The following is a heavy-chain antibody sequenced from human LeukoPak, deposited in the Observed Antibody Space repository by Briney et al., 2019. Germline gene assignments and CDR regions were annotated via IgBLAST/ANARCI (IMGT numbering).Heavy chain of an antibody. CDR1: GGSISSGGYY. D-gene: IGHD6-19*01. V-gene: IGHV4-30-2*01. J-gene: IGHJ4*02. CDR3: ASYSSGWSGTDYFDY. CDR2: IYHSGST. Sequence: PSENLSLTCTVSGGSISSGGYYWSWIRQPPGKGLEWIGYIYHSGSTYYNPSLKSRVTISVDRSKNQFSLKLSSVTAADTAVYYCASYSSGWSGTDYFDYWGQGTLVTVSS.